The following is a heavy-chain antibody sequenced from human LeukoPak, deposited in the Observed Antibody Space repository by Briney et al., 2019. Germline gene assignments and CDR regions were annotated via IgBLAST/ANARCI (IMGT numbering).Heavy chain of an antibody. CDR3: ATTYYYDSSGYYYLDY. D-gene: IGHD3-22*01. CDR2: IYYSGST. CDR1: GGSISSGDYY. J-gene: IGHJ4*02. V-gene: IGHV4-31*03. Sequence: SETLSLTCTVSGGSISSGDYYWSWIRQHPGKGLQWIGYIYYSGSTYYNPFLESRVTISVDTSKNQFSLKLSSVTAADTAVYYCATTYYYDSSGYYYLDYWGQGTLVTVSS.